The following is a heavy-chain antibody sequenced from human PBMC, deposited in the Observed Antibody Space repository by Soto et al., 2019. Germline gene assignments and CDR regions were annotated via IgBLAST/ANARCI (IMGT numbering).Heavy chain of an antibody. Sequence: ESGGGVVQPGRSLRLSCAASGFTFSSYGMHWVRQAPGKGLEWVAVISYDGSNKYYADSVKGRFTISRDNSENTLYLQMNSLRAEDTAVYYCAKVGDGDGSGSYYKAPFDYWGQGTLVTVSS. J-gene: IGHJ4*02. V-gene: IGHV3-30*18. D-gene: IGHD3-10*01. CDR2: ISYDGSNK. CDR3: AKVGDGDGSGSYYKAPFDY. CDR1: GFTFSSYG.